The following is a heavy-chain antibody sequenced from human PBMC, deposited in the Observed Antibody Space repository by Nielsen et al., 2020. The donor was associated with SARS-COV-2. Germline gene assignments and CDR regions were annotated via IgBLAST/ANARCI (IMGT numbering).Heavy chain of an antibody. J-gene: IGHJ3*02. Sequence: ETLSLTCTVSGYSISSGYYWGWIRQPPGKGLEWIGEINHSGSTNYNPSLKSRVTISVDTSKNQFSLKLSSVTAADTAVYYCARRDRRAFDIWGQGTMVTVSS. CDR2: INHSGST. CDR1: GYSISSGYY. V-gene: IGHV4-38-2*02. CDR3: ARRDRRAFDI.